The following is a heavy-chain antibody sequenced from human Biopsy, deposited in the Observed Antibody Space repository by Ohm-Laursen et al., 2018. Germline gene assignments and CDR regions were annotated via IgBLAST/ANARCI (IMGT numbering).Heavy chain of an antibody. D-gene: IGHD5-12*01. J-gene: IGHJ4*02. CDR2: IKSKSDGEAA. CDR1: GFTFTHAW. Sequence: SLRLSCAAPGFTFTHAWMSWVRQGPGKGLEWLGGIKSKSDGEAADYAAAVQGRFAISRDDSTNTFYLQMNSLKSEDTGVFYCTVDLGRGFHWGQGTLVTVSS. V-gene: IGHV3-15*01. CDR3: TVDLGRGFH.